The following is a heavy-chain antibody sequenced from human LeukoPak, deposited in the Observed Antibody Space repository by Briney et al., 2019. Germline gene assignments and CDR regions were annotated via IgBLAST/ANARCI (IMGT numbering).Heavy chain of an antibody. CDR1: GFTFSTYW. CDR2: INKDGSNT. V-gene: IGHV3-74*01. J-gene: IGHJ4*02. Sequence: PGGSLRLSCAASGFTFSTYWMHWVRQAPGKGLVWVSRINKDGSNTSCADSVKGRFTISRDNAKNTLYLQMNSLRADDTAVYYCAKAAVGAQVDYWGQGTLVTVSS. CDR3: AKAAVGAQVDY. D-gene: IGHD1-26*01.